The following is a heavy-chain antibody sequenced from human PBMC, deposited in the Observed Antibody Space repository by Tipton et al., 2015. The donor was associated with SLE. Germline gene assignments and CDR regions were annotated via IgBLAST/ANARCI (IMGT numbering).Heavy chain of an antibody. Sequence: LSLTCTVSGGSISSYYWSWIRQPPGKGLEWVANIKEDGSEKHYVDSVKDRLTISRDNAKNTLYLQMNSLRDEDTAVYYCARGKYYFDYWGQGALVTVSS. D-gene: IGHD2/OR15-2a*01. V-gene: IGHV3-7*01. CDR2: IKEDGSEK. CDR1: GGSISSYY. J-gene: IGHJ4*02. CDR3: ARGKYYFDY.